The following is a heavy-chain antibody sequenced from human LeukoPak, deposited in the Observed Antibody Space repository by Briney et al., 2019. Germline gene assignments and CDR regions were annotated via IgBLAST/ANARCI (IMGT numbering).Heavy chain of an antibody. CDR1: GFTFSSYA. CDR3: AKTEDIVVVPAAAAPY. CDR2: ISGSGGST. D-gene: IGHD2-2*01. V-gene: IGHV3-23*01. Sequence: GGSLRLSCAASGFTFSSYAMSWVRQAPGKGLEWVSAISGSGGSTYYADSVKGRFTISRDNSKNTLYLQMNSLRAEDTAVYYCAKTEDIVVVPAAAAPYWGQETLVTVSS. J-gene: IGHJ4*02.